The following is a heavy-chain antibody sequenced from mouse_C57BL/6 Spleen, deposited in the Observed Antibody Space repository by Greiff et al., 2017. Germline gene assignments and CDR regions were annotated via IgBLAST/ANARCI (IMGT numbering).Heavy chain of an antibody. CDR2: IYIGNGYT. CDR3: ARSDYYGSSYDMDY. V-gene: IGHV1-58*01. CDR1: GYTFTSYG. J-gene: IGHJ4*01. Sequence: EVQLQQSGAELVRPGSSVKMSCKTSGYTFTSYGINWVKQRPGQGLEWIGYIYIGNGYTEYNEKFKGKATLTSDTSSSTAYLQLSTLTSEDSALDFYARSDYYGSSYDMDYWGQGTTLTVSS. D-gene: IGHD1-1*01.